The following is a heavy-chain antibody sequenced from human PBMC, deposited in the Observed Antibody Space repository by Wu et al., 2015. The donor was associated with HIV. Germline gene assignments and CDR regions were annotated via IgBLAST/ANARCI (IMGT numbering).Heavy chain of an antibody. Sequence: QVQLVQSGAEVKKPGASVKVSCKASGYIFSLYGINWVRQAPGQGLEWMGWINPNRGGIKYAQKFQGRVTMTRDTAVSTAYMELNSLRSDDTAVYYCARLQSLHGLYSNADFWGQGTLVTVSS. J-gene: IGHJ4*02. CDR3: ARLQSLHGLYSNADF. V-gene: IGHV1-2*02. CDR2: INPNRGGI. D-gene: IGHD4-11*01. CDR1: GYIFSLYG.